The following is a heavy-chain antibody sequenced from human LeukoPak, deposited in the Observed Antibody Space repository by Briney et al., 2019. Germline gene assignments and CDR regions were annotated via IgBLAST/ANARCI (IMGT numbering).Heavy chain of an antibody. CDR2: IYYSGST. CDR3: ARSYDILTVYGMDV. Sequence: SSETLSLTCTVSGGSISSYYWSWIRQPPGKGLEWIGYIYYSGSTNYNPSLKSRVTISVDTSKNQFSLKLSSVTAADTAVYYCARSYDILTVYGMDVWGQGTTVTVSS. CDR1: GGSISSYY. J-gene: IGHJ6*02. V-gene: IGHV4-59*01. D-gene: IGHD3-9*01.